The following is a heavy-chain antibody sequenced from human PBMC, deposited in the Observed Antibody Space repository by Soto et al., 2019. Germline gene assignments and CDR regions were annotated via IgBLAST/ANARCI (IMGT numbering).Heavy chain of an antibody. V-gene: IGHV3-23*01. D-gene: IGHD5-18*01. J-gene: IGHJ4*02. CDR1: GFTFSSYA. CDR2: ISGSGGST. CDR3: AKTDSTWIQLWTGYYFDY. Sequence: PGGSLRLSCAASGFTFSSYAISWVRQAPGKGLEWVSAISGSGGSTYYADSVKGRFTISRDNSKNTLYLQMNSLRAEDTAVYYCAKTDSTWIQLWTGYYFDYWGQGTLVTVSS.